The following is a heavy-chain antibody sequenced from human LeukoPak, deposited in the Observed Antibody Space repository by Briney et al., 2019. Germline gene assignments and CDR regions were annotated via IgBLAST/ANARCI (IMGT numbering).Heavy chain of an antibody. V-gene: IGHV3-7*04. CDR2: IEQDGSEK. CDR3: ARDFSYDILTGYNKPFDY. J-gene: IGHJ4*02. CDR1: GFTFSSYW. D-gene: IGHD3-9*01. Sequence: GGSLRLSCAASGFTFSSYWMSWVRQAPGKGLEWVANIEQDGSEKYYVDSVKGRFTISRDNAKNSLYLQMNSLRAEDTAVYYCARDFSYDILTGYNKPFDYWGQGTLVTVSS.